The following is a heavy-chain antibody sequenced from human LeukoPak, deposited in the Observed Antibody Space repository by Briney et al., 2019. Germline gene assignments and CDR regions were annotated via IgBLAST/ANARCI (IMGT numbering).Heavy chain of an antibody. J-gene: IGHJ3*02. Sequence: SVKVSCKASGGTFSSYATSWVRQAPGQGLEWMGGIIPIFGTANYAQKFQGRVTITADKSTSTAYMELSSLRSEDTAVYYCTAYYYDSSGYFDAFDIWGQGTMVTVSS. CDR3: TAYYYDSSGYFDAFDI. V-gene: IGHV1-69*06. CDR1: GGTFSSYA. D-gene: IGHD3-22*01. CDR2: IIPIFGTA.